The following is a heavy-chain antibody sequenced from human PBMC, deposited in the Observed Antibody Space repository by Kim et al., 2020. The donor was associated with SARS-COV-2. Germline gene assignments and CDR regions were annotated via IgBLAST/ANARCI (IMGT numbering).Heavy chain of an antibody. CDR2: ISAYNGNT. Sequence: ASVKVSCKASGYTFTSYGISWVRQAPGQGLEWMGWISAYNGNTNYAQKLQGRVTMTTDTSTSTAYMELRSLRSDDTAVYYCARDRRAYGSSRLGVFDYWGQGTLVTVSS. CDR3: ARDRRAYGSSRLGVFDY. CDR1: GYTFTSYG. V-gene: IGHV1-18*04. D-gene: IGHD6-13*01. J-gene: IGHJ4*02.